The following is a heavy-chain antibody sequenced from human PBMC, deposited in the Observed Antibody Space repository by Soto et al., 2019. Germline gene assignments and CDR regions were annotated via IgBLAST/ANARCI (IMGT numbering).Heavy chain of an antibody. CDR3: AKTPAPAYYDILTGSEPIDY. Sequence: PGESLRLSSAASGFTFSSYAMHWVRQAPGKGLEYVSAISSNGGSTYYANSVKGRFTISRDNSKNTLYLQMGSLRAEDMAVYYCAKTPAPAYYDILTGSEPIDYWGQGT. V-gene: IGHV3-64*01. CDR1: GFTFSSYA. J-gene: IGHJ4*02. D-gene: IGHD3-9*01. CDR2: ISSNGGST.